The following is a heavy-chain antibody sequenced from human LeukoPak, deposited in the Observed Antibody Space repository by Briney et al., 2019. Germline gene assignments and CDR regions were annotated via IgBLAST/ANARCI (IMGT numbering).Heavy chain of an antibody. CDR2: ISAYNGNT. V-gene: IGHV1-18*01. CDR1: GYTFTSYG. J-gene: IGHJ4*02. CDR3: AIQKADLITMIRGVIAY. Sequence: ASVKVSCKASGYTFTSYGISWVRQAPGQGLEWMGWISAYNGNTSYAQKLQGRVTMTTDTSTSTAYMELRSLRSDDTAVYYCAIQKADLITMIRGVIAYWGQGTLVTVSS. D-gene: IGHD3-10*01.